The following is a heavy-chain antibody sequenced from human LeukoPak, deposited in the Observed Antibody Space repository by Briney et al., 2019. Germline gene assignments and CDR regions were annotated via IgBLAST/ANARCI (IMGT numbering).Heavy chain of an antibody. CDR2: INAGNGNT. CDR1: GYTFTSYA. V-gene: IGHV1-3*01. D-gene: IGHD6-19*01. Sequence: ASVKVSCKASGYTFTSYAMHWVRQAPGQRLEWMGWINAGNGNTKYSQKFQGRVTITRDTSASTAYMELSSLRSDDTAVYYCARDALRIAVAGTTAYWGQGTLVTVSS. CDR3: ARDALRIAVAGTTAY. J-gene: IGHJ4*02.